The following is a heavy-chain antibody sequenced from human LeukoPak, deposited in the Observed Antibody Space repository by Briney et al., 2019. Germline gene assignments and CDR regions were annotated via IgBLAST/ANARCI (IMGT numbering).Heavy chain of an antibody. D-gene: IGHD4/OR15-4a*01. CDR1: GFTFSTCA. CDR2: ILYDGNNK. CDR3: TKGDDYGSNTRLPKFNWFDP. V-gene: IGHV3-30*02. Sequence: GGSLRLSWAASGFTFSTCAMHWVRQAPGKGLEWVAYILYDGNNKNYADSEKVRLTISRDNSKDMLYQHMSGLRHEDTAIYYCTKGDDYGSNTRLPKFNWFDPWGQGTLVNVSS. J-gene: IGHJ5*02.